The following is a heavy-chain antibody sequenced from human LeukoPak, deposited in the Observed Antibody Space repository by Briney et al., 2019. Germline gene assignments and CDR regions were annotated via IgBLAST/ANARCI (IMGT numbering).Heavy chain of an antibody. D-gene: IGHD6-6*01. CDR1: GFTFSNYW. CDR2: IKQDGSDK. J-gene: IGHJ4*02. Sequence: GGSLRLSCAASGFTFSNYWMSWVRQAPGKGLEWVANIKQDGSDKYYVDSVKGRFTISRDNAKNTLYLQMNSLRAEDTAVYYCARGLSGYASSLGYWGQGTLVTVSA. CDR3: ARGLSGYASSLGY. V-gene: IGHV3-7*02.